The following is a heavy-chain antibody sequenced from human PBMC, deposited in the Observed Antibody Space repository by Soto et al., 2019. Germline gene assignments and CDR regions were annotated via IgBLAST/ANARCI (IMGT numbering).Heavy chain of an antibody. CDR2: TYYRSRWYS. Sequence: PSQTLALTRGGLGDTVSSHSLTWNWVRQSPSRGLEWLGRTYYRSRWYSVYAVSVRSRIDINADTSKNQVSLQLNYVSPEDTAVYYCARSEGDSDEYYYGMEDWGRGTTVTVSS. D-gene: IGHD3-16*01. CDR3: ARSEGDSDEYYYGMED. J-gene: IGHJ6*02. V-gene: IGHV6-1*01. CDR1: GDTVSSHSLT.